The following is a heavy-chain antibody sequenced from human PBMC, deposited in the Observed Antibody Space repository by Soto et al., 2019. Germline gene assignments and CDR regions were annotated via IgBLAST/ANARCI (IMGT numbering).Heavy chain of an antibody. CDR1: GYTFTSYG. Sequence: GASVKVSCKASGYTFTSYGISWVRQAPGQGLEWMGWISAYNGNTNYAQKLQGRVTMTTDTSTSTAYMELRSLRSDDTAVYYCARGPSPIVVGPAAITDDAFDIWGQGTMVTVSS. CDR3: ARGPSPIVVGPAAITDDAFDI. D-gene: IGHD2-2*02. CDR2: ISAYNGNT. J-gene: IGHJ3*02. V-gene: IGHV1-18*01.